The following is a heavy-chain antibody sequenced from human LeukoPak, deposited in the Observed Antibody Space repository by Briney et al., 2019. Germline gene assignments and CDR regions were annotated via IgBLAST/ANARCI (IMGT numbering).Heavy chain of an antibody. V-gene: IGHV4-31*02. Sequence: SQTLSLTCAVSGDSICGGGNYWSCIRQHPGKGMESIVYIYYSGSTYSNPPLKSRVPTSVNTPKNQFSLKLRSVTPAAPAHYYCARRYNDAFDIWGQGTMVTVSS. J-gene: IGHJ3*02. D-gene: IGHD1-1*01. CDR2: IYYSGST. CDR1: GDSICGGGNY. CDR3: ARRYNDAFDI.